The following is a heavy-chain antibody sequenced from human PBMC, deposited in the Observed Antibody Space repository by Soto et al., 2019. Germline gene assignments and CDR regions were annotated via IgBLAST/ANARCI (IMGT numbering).Heavy chain of an antibody. CDR3: AVIAARPGAAFDI. V-gene: IGHV4-31*03. CDR2: TYYSGST. J-gene: IGHJ3*02. Sequence: SETLSLTCTVSGDSISSNGYYWSWIRQHPGKGLEWIGYTYYSGSTYYNPSLKSRVTISVDTSKNQFSLKLSSVTAADTAVYYCAVIAARPGAAFDIWGQGTMVTVSS. CDR1: GDSISSNGYY. D-gene: IGHD6-6*01.